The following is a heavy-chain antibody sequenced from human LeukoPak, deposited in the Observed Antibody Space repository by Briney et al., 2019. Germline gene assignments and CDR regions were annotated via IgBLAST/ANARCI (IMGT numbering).Heavy chain of an antibody. Sequence: SETLSLTCAVYGGSFSGYYWSWIRRPPGKGLEWIGETNHSGSTNYNPSLKSRVTISVDTSKNQFSLKLSSVTAADTAVYYCARRRNRSYDSSGYYYDYWGQGTLVTVSS. V-gene: IGHV4-34*01. CDR1: GGSFSGYY. J-gene: IGHJ4*02. CDR2: TNHSGST. CDR3: ARRRNRSYDSSGYYYDY. D-gene: IGHD3-22*01.